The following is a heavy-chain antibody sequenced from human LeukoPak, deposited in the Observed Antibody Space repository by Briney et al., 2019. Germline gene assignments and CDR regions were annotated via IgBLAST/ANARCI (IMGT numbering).Heavy chain of an antibody. CDR3: AKDATPLLLWFGESVFGYFDY. CDR2: ISGSGGST. CDR1: GFTFSSYW. V-gene: IGHV3-23*01. J-gene: IGHJ4*02. Sequence: PGGSLRLSCAASGFTFSSYWMYWVRQAPGKGLEWVSAISGSGGSTYYADSVKGRFTISRDNSKNTLYLQMNSLRAEDTAVYYCAKDATPLLLWFGESVFGYFDYWGQGTLVTVSS. D-gene: IGHD3-10*01.